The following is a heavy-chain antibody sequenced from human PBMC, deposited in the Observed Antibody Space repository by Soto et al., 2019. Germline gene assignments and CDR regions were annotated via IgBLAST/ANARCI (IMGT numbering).Heavy chain of an antibody. D-gene: IGHD3-3*01. CDR1: GFTFGDYA. CDR3: ASTIFGVVIPGGYYYGMDV. Sequence: GGSLRLSCTASGFTFGDYAMSWFRQAPGKGLEWVGFIRSKVYGGTTEYAASVKGRFTISRDDSKSIAYLQMNSLKTEDTAVYYCASTIFGVVIPGGYYYGMDVWGQGTTVTVSS. CDR2: IRSKVYGGTT. J-gene: IGHJ6*02. V-gene: IGHV3-49*03.